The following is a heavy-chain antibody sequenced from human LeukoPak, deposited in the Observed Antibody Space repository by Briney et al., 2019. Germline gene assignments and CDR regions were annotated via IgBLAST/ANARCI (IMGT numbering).Heavy chain of an antibody. CDR3: ARGYSYGYDYYYMDV. CDR2: INHSGST. D-gene: IGHD5-18*01. CDR1: GGSFSGYY. V-gene: IGHV4-34*01. J-gene: IGHJ6*03. Sequence: SETLSLTCVVYGGSFSGYYWSWIRQPPGKGLEWIGEINHSGSTNYNPSLKSRVTISVDTSKNQFSLKLSSVTAADTAVYYCARGYSYGYDYYYMDVWGKGTTVTVSS.